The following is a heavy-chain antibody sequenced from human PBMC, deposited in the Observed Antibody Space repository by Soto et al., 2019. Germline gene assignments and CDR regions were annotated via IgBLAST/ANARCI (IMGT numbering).Heavy chain of an antibody. CDR1: GFTFSIYA. D-gene: IGHD1-7*01. J-gene: IGHJ4*02. CDR2: ISYDGSNK. CDR3: AIDKAGTTFFY. V-gene: IGHV3-30-3*01. Sequence: QVQLVESGGGVVQPGRSLRLSCAASGFTFSIYAMHWVRQAPGKGLEWVAVISYDGSNKYYADSVKGRFTISRDNSKNQLYLQMNGLRAEYTSVYYCAIDKAGTTFFYWGQGTLVTVSS.